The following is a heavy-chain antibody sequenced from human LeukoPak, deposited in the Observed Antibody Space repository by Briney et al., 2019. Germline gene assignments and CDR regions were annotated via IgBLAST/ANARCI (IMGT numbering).Heavy chain of an antibody. Sequence: PSETLSLTCTVSGSSISSYYWSWIRQAAGKGLEWIGRIYTTGGTNYNPSLKSRVTMSVDTSKNQFSLKLSSVTAADTAVYYCAKPWGFGRALRIWGQGTMVTVSS. V-gene: IGHV4-4*07. CDR1: GSSISSYY. J-gene: IGHJ3*02. D-gene: IGHD3-10*01. CDR2: IYTTGGT. CDR3: AKPWGFGRALRI.